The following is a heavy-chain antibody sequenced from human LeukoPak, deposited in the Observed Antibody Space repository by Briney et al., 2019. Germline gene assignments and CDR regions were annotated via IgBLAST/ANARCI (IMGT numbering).Heavy chain of an antibody. D-gene: IGHD2/OR15-2a*01. CDR2: ISYDGSNK. Sequence: GGSLRLSCAASGFPFSTYAMHGVRQPPGRGLGWVAVISYDGSNKYYADSVKGRFTISRDNSKNTLYLQMNSLRAEDTAVYYCAREEYYFDYWGQGTLVTVSS. V-gene: IGHV3-30*04. J-gene: IGHJ4*02. CDR3: AREEYYFDY. CDR1: GFPFSTYA.